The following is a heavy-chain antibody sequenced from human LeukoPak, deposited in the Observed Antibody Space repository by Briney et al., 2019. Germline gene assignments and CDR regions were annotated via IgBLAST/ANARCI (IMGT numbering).Heavy chain of an antibody. CDR1: GGSINSYY. J-gene: IGHJ4*02. D-gene: IGHD5-12*01. V-gene: IGHV4-59*01. CDR3: ARGDGVVATFFDY. CDR2: IYYSGST. Sequence: PSETLSLTCTVSGGSINSYYWSWIRQPPGKGLEWIGYIYYSGSTNYNPSLKSRVTISVDTSKNQFSLKLSSATAADTAVYYCARGDGVVATFFDYWGQGTLVTVSS.